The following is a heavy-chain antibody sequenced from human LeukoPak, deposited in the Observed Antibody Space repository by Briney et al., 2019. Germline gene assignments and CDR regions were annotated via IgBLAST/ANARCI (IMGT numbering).Heavy chain of an antibody. D-gene: IGHD3-16*01. CDR3: VRDALRFGPLFDP. CDR1: GFIFSSYW. CDR2: INSDGSST. Sequence: PGGSLRLSCAASGFIFSSYWMHWVRQAPGKGLVWVSRINSDGSSTTYADPVKGRFTISRDSAKNTLYLQMNSLIAEDTAVYYGVRDALRFGPLFDPWAREPWSPSPQ. J-gene: IGHJ5*02. V-gene: IGHV3-74*01.